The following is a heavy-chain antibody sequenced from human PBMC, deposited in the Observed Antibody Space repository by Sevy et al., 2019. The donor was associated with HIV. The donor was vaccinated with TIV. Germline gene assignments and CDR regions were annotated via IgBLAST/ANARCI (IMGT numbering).Heavy chain of an antibody. CDR1: GFTFISFT. CDR3: ARRGGLTDEGFDI. J-gene: IGHJ3*02. V-gene: IGHV3-21*01. D-gene: IGHD3-16*01. CDR2: ISNSPSYI. Sequence: GESLKISCAASGFTFISFTMNWDRQAPGKGLEWVSCISNSPSYIYYADSVKGRFTISRDNAKNALYLQMDSLRVEDAAVYYCARRGGLTDEGFDIWGQRTMVTVS.